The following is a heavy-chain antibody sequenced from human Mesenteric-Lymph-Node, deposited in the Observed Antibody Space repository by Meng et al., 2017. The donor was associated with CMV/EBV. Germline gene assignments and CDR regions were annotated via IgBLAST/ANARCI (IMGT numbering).Heavy chain of an antibody. J-gene: IGHJ4*02. CDR2: IKGDGGEM. CDR1: GFTFNTYW. V-gene: IGHV3-7*01. D-gene: IGHD2-21*01. CDR3: ANLAYCSGECYSESY. Sequence: GESLKISCAASGFTFNTYWMTWVRQAPGKGLEWVANIKGDGGEMYYVDSVKGRFAISRNNAKNSLDLQMNRLRAEDTAVYYCANLAYCSGECYSESYWGQGTLVTVSS.